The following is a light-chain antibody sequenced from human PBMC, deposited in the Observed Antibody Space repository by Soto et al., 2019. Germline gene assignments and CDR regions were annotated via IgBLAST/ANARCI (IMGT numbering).Light chain of an antibody. CDR1: NSNIASNT. V-gene: IGLV1-44*01. CDR3: AAWDDSLSGHWV. J-gene: IGLJ3*02. CDR2: SNS. Sequence: QSVLTQPPSASETPGQTVSISCSGSNSNIASNTVNWYQHLPGTAPKLLIYSNSERPSGVPDRFSGSKSGTSASLAISGLRSEDEADYYCAAWDDSLSGHWVFGGGTKLTVL.